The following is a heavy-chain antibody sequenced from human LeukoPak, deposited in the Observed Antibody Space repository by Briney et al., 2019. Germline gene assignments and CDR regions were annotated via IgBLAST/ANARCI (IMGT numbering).Heavy chain of an antibody. D-gene: IGHD3-10*01. CDR1: GFSVDGNY. CDR3: ARVIWFGESKRDY. Sequence: PGGSLRLSCAASGFSVDGNYMTWVRQAPGKGLEWVSVIFSGDSIYYADSVKGRFTISRDNSKNTLNLQMNSLRAEDTAVYYCARVIWFGESKRDYWGQGTLVTVSS. J-gene: IGHJ4*02. CDR2: IFSGDSI. V-gene: IGHV3-66*01.